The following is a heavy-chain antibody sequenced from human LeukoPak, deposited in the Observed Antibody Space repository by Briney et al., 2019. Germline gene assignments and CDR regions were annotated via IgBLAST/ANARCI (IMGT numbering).Heavy chain of an antibody. CDR2: INPNSGGT. CDR3: ARASRLIRYYYYMDV. V-gene: IGHV1-2*02. Sequence: ASVKVYCKASGYTFTGYYMHWVRQAPGQGLEWMGWINPNSGGTNYAQKFQGRVTMTRDTSISTAYMELSRLRSDDTAVYYCARASRLIRYYYYMDVWGKGTTVTVSS. D-gene: IGHD2-8*01. CDR1: GYTFTGYY. J-gene: IGHJ6*03.